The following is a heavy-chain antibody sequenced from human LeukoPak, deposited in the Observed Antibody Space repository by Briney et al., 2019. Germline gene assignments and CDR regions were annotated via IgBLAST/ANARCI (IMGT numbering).Heavy chain of an antibody. Sequence: GGSLRLSCAASGFTFSSYAMSWVRQAPGKGLEWVSAISGSGGSTYYADSVKGRFTISRDNSKNTLYLQMNSLRAEDTAVYYCAKAEGVYYDILTGYSYYCDYWGQGPLVTVSS. J-gene: IGHJ4*02. D-gene: IGHD3-9*01. CDR2: ISGSGGST. V-gene: IGHV3-23*01. CDR3: AKAEGVYYDILTGYSYYCDY. CDR1: GFTFSSYA.